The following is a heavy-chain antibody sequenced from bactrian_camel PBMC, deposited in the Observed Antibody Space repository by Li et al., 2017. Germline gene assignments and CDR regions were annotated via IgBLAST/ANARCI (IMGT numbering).Heavy chain of an antibody. J-gene: IGHJ4*01. CDR2: INGDGVST. CDR3: ANLPQV. V-gene: IGHV3S40*01. Sequence: DVQLVESGGGLVQPGGSLRPSCAASGFTFSTYATSWVRQAPGKGLEWVSAINGDGVSTWYADSVKGRFSISGDDAKNTVYLQLNSLKTEDMAMYYCANLPQVWGQGTQVTVS. CDR1: GFTFSTYA.